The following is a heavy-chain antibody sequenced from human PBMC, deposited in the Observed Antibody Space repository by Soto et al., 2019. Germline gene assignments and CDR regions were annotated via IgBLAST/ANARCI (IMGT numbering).Heavy chain of an antibody. J-gene: IGHJ4*01. D-gene: IGHD5-18*01. Sequence: SSLKVSCKASGGTFSSYTISWVRPAPGQGLEWMVGLIPIFGTANYAQKFQGRVTITADKSTSTAYMELSSLRSEDTAVYYCARVGSRDRGDRYGFWGSFDYWG. CDR2: LIPIFGTA. CDR3: ARVGSRDRGDRYGFWGSFDY. V-gene: IGHV1-69*06. CDR1: GGTFSSYT.